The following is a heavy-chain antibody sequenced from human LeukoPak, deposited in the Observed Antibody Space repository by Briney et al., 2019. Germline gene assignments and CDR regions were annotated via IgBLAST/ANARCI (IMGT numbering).Heavy chain of an antibody. V-gene: IGHV3-7*01. J-gene: IGHJ4*02. CDR2: IREDGTEK. CDR1: GFTFSGAW. Sequence: AGGSLRLSCTASGFTFSGAWMTWVRQAPGKGLEWVANIREDGTEKNYVDSVKGRFTISRDNAKNSLFLQMSSLRDDDTAIYYCARHVGISFWGQGTLVTVSS. D-gene: IGHD7-27*01. CDR3: ARHVGISF.